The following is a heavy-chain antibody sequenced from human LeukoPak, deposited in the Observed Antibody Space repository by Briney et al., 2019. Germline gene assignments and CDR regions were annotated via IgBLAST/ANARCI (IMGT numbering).Heavy chain of an antibody. D-gene: IGHD2-15*01. CDR2: IIPVFGTA. J-gene: IGHJ4*02. Sequence: SVKVSCKDSGCTFSSYAISWVRQAPGQGLEWMGGIIPVFGTANYAQKFQGRVTITADESTSTAYMELSSLRSEDTAVYYCARARGYCSGGSCYFDYWGQGTLVTVSS. V-gene: IGHV1-69*13. CDR1: GCTFSSYA. CDR3: ARARGYCSGGSCYFDY.